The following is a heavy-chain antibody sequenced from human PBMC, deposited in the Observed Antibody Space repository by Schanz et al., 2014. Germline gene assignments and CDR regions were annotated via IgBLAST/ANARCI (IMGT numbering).Heavy chain of an antibody. Sequence: EVQLVESGGGLVQPGESLRLSCAVSGFSFSSYSMSWVRQAPGKGLEWVSVIYNGGGGRTYYADSVKGRFTTSRDNSKNTMYLQMNSLRAEDTAVYYCVKGQLLSYYFDYWGQGTLVTVSS. V-gene: IGHV3-23*04. D-gene: IGHD2-21*01. CDR2: IYNGGGGRT. CDR1: GFSFSSYS. CDR3: VKGQLLSYYFDY. J-gene: IGHJ4*02.